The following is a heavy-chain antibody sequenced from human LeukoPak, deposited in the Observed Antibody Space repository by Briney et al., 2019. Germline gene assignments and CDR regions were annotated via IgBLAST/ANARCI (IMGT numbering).Heavy chain of an antibody. D-gene: IGHD6-13*01. V-gene: IGHV1-2*02. Sequence: ASVKVSCEASGYTFTGYYMHWVRQAPGQGLEWMGWINPNSGGTNYAQKFQGRVTMTRDTSISTAYMELSRLRSDDTAVYYRASFRAGIAAAGSFDYWGQGTLVTVSS. CDR1: GYTFTGYY. CDR2: INPNSGGT. CDR3: ASFRAGIAAAGSFDY. J-gene: IGHJ4*02.